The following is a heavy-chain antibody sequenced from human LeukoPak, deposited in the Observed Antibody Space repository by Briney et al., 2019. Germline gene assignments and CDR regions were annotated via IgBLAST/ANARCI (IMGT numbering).Heavy chain of an antibody. CDR2: IYYSGST. J-gene: IGHJ5*02. D-gene: IGHD2-2*01. Sequence: SETLSLTCTVSGGSVSSGSYYWSWIRQPPGKGLEWIGYIYYSGSTNYNPSLKSRVTMSVDTSKNQFSLELSSVTAADTAVYYCARGLGYCSSTTCYPWFGPWGQGTLVTVSS. CDR3: ARGLGYCSSTTCYPWFGP. V-gene: IGHV4-61*01. CDR1: GGSVSSGSYY.